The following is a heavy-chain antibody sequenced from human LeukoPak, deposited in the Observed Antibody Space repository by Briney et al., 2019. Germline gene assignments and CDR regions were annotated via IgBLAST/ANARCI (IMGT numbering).Heavy chain of an antibody. J-gene: IGHJ5*02. CDR1: GGTFSSYA. Sequence: GSSVKVSCKASGGTFSSYAISWVRQAPGQGLEWMGGIIPIFGTANYAQKFQGRVTITADESTSTAYMELSSLRSDDTAVYYCARARREDPDWWFDPWGQGTLVTVSS. V-gene: IGHV1-69*01. CDR3: ARARREDPDWWFDP. D-gene: IGHD3-9*01. CDR2: IIPIFGTA.